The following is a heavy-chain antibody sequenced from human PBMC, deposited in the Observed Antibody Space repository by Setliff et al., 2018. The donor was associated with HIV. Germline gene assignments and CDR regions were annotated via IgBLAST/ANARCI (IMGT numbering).Heavy chain of an antibody. J-gene: IGHJ4*02. D-gene: IGHD6-19*01. CDR3: ATDMANSGREGDFDY. CDR1: GLTFTNYW. CDR2: INVDGSTT. V-gene: IGHV3-74*01. Sequence: SLRLSCVASGLTFTNYWMHWVRQVPGKGLVWVSRINVDGSTTKYADPVKGRFTISRDNPKNTVFLQMNSLRAEDTALYYCATDMANSGREGDFDYWGQGTLVTVSS.